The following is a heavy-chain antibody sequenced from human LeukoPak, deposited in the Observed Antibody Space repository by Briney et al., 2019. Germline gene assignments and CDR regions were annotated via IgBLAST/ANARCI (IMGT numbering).Heavy chain of an antibody. V-gene: IGHV4-59*01. CDR2: TYYSGNT. Sequence: SETMSLTCTVSGGSIGSYYWSWIRQPPGEGREWVGYTYYSGNTNYNPSLKSRVTISVDASKDQLSLRLSSVTAADTAVYYCGRGCGGDCYYLDYWGQGTLVTVSS. D-gene: IGHD2-21*01. CDR1: GGSIGSYY. CDR3: GRGCGGDCYYLDY. J-gene: IGHJ4*02.